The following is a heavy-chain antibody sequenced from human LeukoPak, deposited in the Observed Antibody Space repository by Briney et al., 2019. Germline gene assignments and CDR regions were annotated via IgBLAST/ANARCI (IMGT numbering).Heavy chain of an antibody. CDR1: GDSISSSSYY. CDR3: ARDSTAAAGSYSQH. CDR2: SYYSGST. D-gene: IGHD6-13*01. J-gene: IGHJ1*01. V-gene: IGHV4-39*07. Sequence: SETLSLTCTVSGDSISSSSYYWGWIRQPPGKGLEWIGSSYYSGSTNYNPSLKSRVTISVDTSKNQFSLRLSSVTAADTAVYYCARDSTAAAGSYSQHWGQGTLVTVSS.